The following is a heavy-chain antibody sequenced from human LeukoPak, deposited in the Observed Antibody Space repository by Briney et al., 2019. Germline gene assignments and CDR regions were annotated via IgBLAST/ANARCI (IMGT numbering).Heavy chain of an antibody. D-gene: IGHD1-26*01. CDR3: ARDYRGSFDP. CDR2: IYYSRST. V-gene: IGHV4-59*01. Sequence: SETLSLTCTVSGGSISTYYWSWIRQPPGKGLEWIGYIYYSRSTNYNSSLKSRVTISVDTSKNQFSLKLSSVTAADTAVYHCARDYRGSFDPWGQGTLVTVSS. CDR1: GGSISTYY. J-gene: IGHJ5*02.